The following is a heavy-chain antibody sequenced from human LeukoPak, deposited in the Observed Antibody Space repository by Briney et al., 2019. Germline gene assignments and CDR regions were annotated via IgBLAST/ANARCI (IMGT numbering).Heavy chain of an antibody. CDR3: ARIRCGHTDDRCYNY. CDR1: GVSVNAYS. V-gene: IGHV4-34*01. CDR2: INHSGGT. D-gene: IGHD2-8*01. Sequence: PSETLSLTCAVQGVSVNAYSWSWIRHSPGKGLEWIGEINHSGGTNYNPSPKSRATISVDTSENQFSLRVTSVTAADTAVYYCARIRCGHTDDRCYNYWGQGTLVTVSS. J-gene: IGHJ4*02.